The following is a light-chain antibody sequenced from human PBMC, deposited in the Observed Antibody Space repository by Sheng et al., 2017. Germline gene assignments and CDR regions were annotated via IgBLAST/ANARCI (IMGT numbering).Light chain of an antibody. CDR1: QSISSW. V-gene: IGKV1-5*03. CDR2: KAS. Sequence: DIQMTQSPSTLSASVGDRFTITCRASQSISSWLAWYQKKPGKAPKFLIYKASNLESGVPSRFSGSGYGTEFTLTIDTLQPDDFATYYCQQYNTFPYTFGQGTKLEIK. CDR3: QQYNTFPYT. J-gene: IGKJ2*01.